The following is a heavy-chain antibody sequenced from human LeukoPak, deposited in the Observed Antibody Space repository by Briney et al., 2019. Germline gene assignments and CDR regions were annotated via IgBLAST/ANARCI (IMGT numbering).Heavy chain of an antibody. CDR3: AKDGAGSWFGEAT. CDR2: ISSDGSNK. D-gene: IGHD6-13*01. J-gene: IGHJ5*02. Sequence: GGSLRLSCAVSGFTFSSFGMQWVRQVPGKGLEWVALISSDGSNKHYAGSVKGRFTISRDNSKNTLYLQMNGLRPEDTAVYYCAKDGAGSWFGEATWGQGTLVTVSS. V-gene: IGHV3-30*18. CDR1: GFTFSSFG.